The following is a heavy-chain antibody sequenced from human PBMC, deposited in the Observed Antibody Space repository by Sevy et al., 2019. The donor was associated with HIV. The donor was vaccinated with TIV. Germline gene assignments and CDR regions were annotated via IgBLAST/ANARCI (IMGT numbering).Heavy chain of an antibody. V-gene: IGHV1-46*01. CDR1: GYTFTIYY. Sequence: KAGASVKVSCKASGYTFTIYYMHWVRQAPGQGLEWMGIINPSGGSTSYAQKFQDRVTMTRDTSTSTVYMELSSLRSEDTAVYYCARDHTVIGSSWYGAFDIWGQGTMVTVSS. D-gene: IGHD6-13*01. J-gene: IGHJ3*02. CDR2: INPSGGST. CDR3: ARDHTVIGSSWYGAFDI.